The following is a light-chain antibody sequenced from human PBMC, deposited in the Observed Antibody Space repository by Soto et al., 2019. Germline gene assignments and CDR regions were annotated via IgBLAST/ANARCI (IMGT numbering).Light chain of an antibody. Sequence: IVMTQSQATLSVSPGERATLSCRASQSVSSKLAWYQQKPGLAPRLLIYGASTRATGIPARFSGSGSGTEFTLTISSLQSEDFAVYYCQQYNNWPPITFGQGTRLEIK. CDR2: GAS. CDR3: QQYNNWPPIT. V-gene: IGKV3D-15*01. CDR1: QSVSSK. J-gene: IGKJ5*01.